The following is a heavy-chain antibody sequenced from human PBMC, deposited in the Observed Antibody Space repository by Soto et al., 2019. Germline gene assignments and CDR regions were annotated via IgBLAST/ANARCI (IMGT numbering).Heavy chain of an antibody. CDR3: ARGISRVYATLPYY. Sequence: ASVKVSCKASGYTFTSYDINWVRQATGQGLEWMGWMNPNSGNTGYAQKFQGRVTMTRNTSISTAYMELSSLRSEDTAVYYCARGISRVYATLPYYWGQGTLVTVSS. J-gene: IGHJ4*02. V-gene: IGHV1-8*01. CDR2: MNPNSGNT. CDR1: GYTFTSYD. D-gene: IGHD2-8*01.